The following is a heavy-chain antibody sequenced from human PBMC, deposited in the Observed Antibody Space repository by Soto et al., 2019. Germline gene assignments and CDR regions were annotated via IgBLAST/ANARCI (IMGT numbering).Heavy chain of an antibody. CDR2: IKKEGSEK. CDR1: EFSFSDYW. CDR3: ARRAAVVGLDY. D-gene: IGHD6-13*01. J-gene: IGHJ4*02. V-gene: IGHV3-7*01. Sequence: EVQLVESGGGFVQPGGSLRLSCSASEFSFSDYWMTWVRQAPGKGLEWVASIKKEGSEKSYVDSVKGRFTISRDNAKNSLYLHMSSLRDEDTAVYYCARRAAVVGLDYWGQGALVTVSS.